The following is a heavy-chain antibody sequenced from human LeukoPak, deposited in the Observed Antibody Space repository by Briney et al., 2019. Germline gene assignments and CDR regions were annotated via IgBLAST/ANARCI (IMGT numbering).Heavy chain of an antibody. CDR3: ARDPSMDV. J-gene: IGHJ6*02. CDR2: ISYDGSNK. Sequence: GGSLRLSCAASGFTFSSYAMHWVRQAPGKGLEWVAIISYDGSNKYYADSLKGRFTISRDNSKNTLSLQMNSLRAEDTAVYYCARDPSMDVWGRGTTVTVSS. CDR1: GFTFSSYA. V-gene: IGHV3-30-3*01.